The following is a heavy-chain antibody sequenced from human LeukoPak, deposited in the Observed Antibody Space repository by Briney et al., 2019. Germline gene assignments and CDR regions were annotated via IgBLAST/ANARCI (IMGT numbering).Heavy chain of an antibody. CDR1: GFTFSNYN. D-gene: IGHD1-26*01. J-gene: IGHJ4*02. Sequence: GGSLRLSCAASGFTFSNYNMNWVRQAPGKGLEWVSAISGSGGSTYYADSVKGRFTISRDNSKNTLYLQMNSLRAEDTAVYYCAKAMGSCFDYWGQGTLVTVSS. CDR3: AKAMGSCFDY. CDR2: ISGSGGST. V-gene: IGHV3-23*01.